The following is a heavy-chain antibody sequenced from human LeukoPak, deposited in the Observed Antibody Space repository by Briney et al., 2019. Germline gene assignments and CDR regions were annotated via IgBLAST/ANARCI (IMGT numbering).Heavy chain of an antibody. Sequence: GGSLRLSCAASGFTFSSYAIHWVRQAPGKGLEWVAVISYDGSNKYYADSVKGRFTISRDNSKNTLYLQMNSLRAEDTAVYCCASRAFDIWGQGTMVTVSS. CDR1: GFTFSSYA. V-gene: IGHV3-30*04. CDR2: ISYDGSNK. CDR3: ASRAFDI. J-gene: IGHJ3*02.